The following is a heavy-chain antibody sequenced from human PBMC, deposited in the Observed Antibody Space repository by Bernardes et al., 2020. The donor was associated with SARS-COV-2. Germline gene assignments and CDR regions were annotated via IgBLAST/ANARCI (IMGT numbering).Heavy chain of an antibody. J-gene: IGHJ4*02. CDR3: ARDTGAYVTRGFDY. D-gene: IGHD4-17*01. CDR1: GYKFTSFG. V-gene: IGHV1-18*01. Sequence: ASVKVSCKTSGYKFTSFGVSWVRQAPGQGPEWMGWISTYNDDTNSAQKFQGRVTMTTDSSTNTAYLELRSLRSDDTAIYYCARDTGAYVTRGFDYWGQGTLVTVSS. CDR2: ISTYNDDT.